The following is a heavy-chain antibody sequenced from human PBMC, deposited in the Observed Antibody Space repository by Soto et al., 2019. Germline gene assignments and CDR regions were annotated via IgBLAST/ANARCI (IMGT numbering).Heavy chain of an antibody. CDR1: GFTFSSYS. CDR2: ISSSSSYI. Sequence: EVQLVESGGGLVKPGGSLRLSCAASGFTFSSYSMNWVRQAPGKGLEWVSSISSSSSYIYYADSVKGRFTISRDNAKNSLYLQMNSLRAEDTAVYYCSSAIAVAGTGDFDYWGQGTLVTVSS. D-gene: IGHD6-19*01. CDR3: SSAIAVAGTGDFDY. V-gene: IGHV3-21*01. J-gene: IGHJ4*02.